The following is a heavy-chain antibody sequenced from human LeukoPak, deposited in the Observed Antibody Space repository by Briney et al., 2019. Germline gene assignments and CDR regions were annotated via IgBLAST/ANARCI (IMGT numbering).Heavy chain of an antibody. CDR2: ITPMFGTA. Sequence: SVKVSCKASGGTFSSYAISWVRQAPGQGLEWMGGITPMFGTANYARKFQGRVTITADESTSTAYMELSSLRSDDTAVYYCASHEIQLWSPTLDYWGQGTLVTVSS. J-gene: IGHJ4*02. CDR3: ASHEIQLWSPTLDY. D-gene: IGHD5-18*01. V-gene: IGHV1-69*13. CDR1: GGTFSSYA.